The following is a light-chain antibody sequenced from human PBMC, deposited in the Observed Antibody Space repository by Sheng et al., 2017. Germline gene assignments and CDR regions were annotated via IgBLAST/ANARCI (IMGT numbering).Light chain of an antibody. V-gene: IGKV1-5*03. J-gene: IGKJ3*01. CDR3: QHYNGFLFT. Sequence: DIQMTQSPSTLSASVGDRVTITCRTSQSISDWLAWYQQKPGKAPKLLLYKASTLESGVPARFSGSGSGTEFTLTINSLQPDDFATYYCQHYNGFLFTFGPGTKVDLK. CDR2: KAS. CDR1: QSISDW.